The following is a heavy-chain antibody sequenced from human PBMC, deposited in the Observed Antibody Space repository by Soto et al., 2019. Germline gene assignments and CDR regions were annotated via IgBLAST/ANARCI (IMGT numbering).Heavy chain of an antibody. Sequence: PGGSLRLSCAASGFKFSNYAMSWVRQAPGKGLEWVSLISATGGGTYYADSVKGRFTLSRDNSRNTLYLQVHSLTAEDTAVYYCAKDRRAGGNSAFYFDFWGQGAQVTVSS. CDR2: ISATGGGT. CDR3: AKDRRAGGNSAFYFDF. D-gene: IGHD3-16*01. CDR1: GFKFSNYA. J-gene: IGHJ4*02. V-gene: IGHV3-23*01.